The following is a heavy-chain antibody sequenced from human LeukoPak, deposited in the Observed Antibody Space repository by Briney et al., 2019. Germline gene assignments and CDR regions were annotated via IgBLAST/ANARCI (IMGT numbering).Heavy chain of an antibody. CDR2: IYQTGIT. V-gene: IGHV4-38-2*01. CDR1: GYSVSSDYY. Sequence: SETLSLTCSVSGYSVSSDYYWGWIRQPPGKGLEWVGSIYQTGITYYNLSLKSRVTISVNTSKNQFSLKVTSVTAADTAVYYCARIFGSGSLYFDYWGQGTLVSVSS. D-gene: IGHD3-10*01. CDR3: ARIFGSGSLYFDY. J-gene: IGHJ4*02.